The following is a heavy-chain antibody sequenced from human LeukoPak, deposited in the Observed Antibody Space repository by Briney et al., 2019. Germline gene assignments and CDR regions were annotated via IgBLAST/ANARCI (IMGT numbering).Heavy chain of an antibody. V-gene: IGHV1-18*01. CDR2: SSAYNGNT. J-gene: IGHJ4*02. CDR3: VRDLGVDTSMIFFDF. D-gene: IGHD5-18*01. CDR1: GYSFTSFG. Sequence: ALVKVSCKASGYSFTSFGISWVRQAPGQGLEWMGWSSAYNGNTNYVQKFQGRVTMTTDTSTSTAYMELRSLRSDDTAVFYCVRDLGVDTSMIFFDFWGQGTLVTVSS.